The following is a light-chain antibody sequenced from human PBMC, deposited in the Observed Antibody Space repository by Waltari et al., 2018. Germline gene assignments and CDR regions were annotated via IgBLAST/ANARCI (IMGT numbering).Light chain of an antibody. J-gene: IGLJ3*02. CDR2: EVG. Sequence: QSALTQPPSVSGSPGQSVTISCTRTSSDVGSYNRVSWYQQPPGTAPKLMIYEVGNRPSGVPDRFSGSKSGNTASLTISGLQAEDEADYYCSSYTSSSPWVFGGGTKLTVL. CDR3: SSYTSSSPWV. V-gene: IGLV2-18*02. CDR1: SSDVGSYNR.